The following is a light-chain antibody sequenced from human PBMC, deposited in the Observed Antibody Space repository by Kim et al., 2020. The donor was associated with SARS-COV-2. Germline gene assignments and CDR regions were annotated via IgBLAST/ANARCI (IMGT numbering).Light chain of an antibody. Sequence: SITISCAGTSSDVGGYNYVSWYQQHPGKAHKLMIYEVSNRPSGVSNRFSGSKSGNTASLTISGLQAEDEADYYCSSYTSSSTRVLGGGTQLTVL. CDR1: SSDVGGYNY. V-gene: IGLV2-14*01. CDR3: SSYTSSSTRV. J-gene: IGLJ3*02. CDR2: EVS.